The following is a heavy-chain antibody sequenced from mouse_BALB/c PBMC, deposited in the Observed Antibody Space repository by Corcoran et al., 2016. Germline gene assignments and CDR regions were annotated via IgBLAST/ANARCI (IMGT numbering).Heavy chain of an antibody. D-gene: IGHD3-3*01. CDR2: IYWDVDK. J-gene: IGHJ3*01. V-gene: IGHV8-12*01. Sequence: QVTLKESGPGILKPSQTLSLTCSFSGFSLSTYGMGVSWIRQPSGKGLEWLAHIYWDVDKSYNPSLKSRHTISKDTSRNQVFLKRTSVDTAYTATSSRARRISCCTALFAYWGQATLVTVSA. CDR1: GFSLSTYGMG. CDR3: ARRISCCTALFAY.